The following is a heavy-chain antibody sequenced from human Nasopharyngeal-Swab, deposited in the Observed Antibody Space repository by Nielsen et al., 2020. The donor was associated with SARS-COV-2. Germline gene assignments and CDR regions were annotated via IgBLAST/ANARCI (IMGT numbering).Heavy chain of an antibody. D-gene: IGHD3-10*01. V-gene: IGHV3-30*18. CDR1: GFTFSSHG. CDR2: ISYDGNND. Sequence: GESLKISCAASGFTFSSHGMHWVRQAPGKGLEWVAVISYDGNNDYYADSVKGRFTISRDNSENTLYLQMNSLRVEDAAVYYCAKDRGNYYYYAMDVWGQGTTVTVSS. CDR3: AKDRGNYYYYAMDV. J-gene: IGHJ6*02.